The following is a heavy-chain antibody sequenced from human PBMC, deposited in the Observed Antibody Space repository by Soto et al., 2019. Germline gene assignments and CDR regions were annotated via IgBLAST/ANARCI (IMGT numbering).Heavy chain of an antibody. CDR2: ISSSGSTI. D-gene: IGHD3-10*01. J-gene: IGHJ6*02. CDR3: ARDKALQFGELYYYGMDV. V-gene: IGHV3-11*01. CDR1: GFTFSDYY. Sequence: GGSMRLSCAASGFTFSDYYMSWIRQAPGKGLEWVSYISSSGSTIYYADSVKGRFTISRDNAKNSLYLQMNSLRAEDTAVYYCARDKALQFGELYYYGMDVWGQGTTVTV.